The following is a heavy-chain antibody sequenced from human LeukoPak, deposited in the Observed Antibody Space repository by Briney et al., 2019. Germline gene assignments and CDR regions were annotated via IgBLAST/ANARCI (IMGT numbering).Heavy chain of an antibody. D-gene: IGHD3-16*01. CDR2: INHSGST. Sequence: PSETLSLTCAVYGGSFSGYYWSWIRQPPGKGLEWIGEINHSGSTNYNPSLKSRVTISVDTSKNQFSPKLSSVTAADTAVYYCAVGGVTDAFDIWGQGTMVTVSS. CDR1: GGSFSGYY. CDR3: AVGGVTDAFDI. J-gene: IGHJ3*02. V-gene: IGHV4-34*01.